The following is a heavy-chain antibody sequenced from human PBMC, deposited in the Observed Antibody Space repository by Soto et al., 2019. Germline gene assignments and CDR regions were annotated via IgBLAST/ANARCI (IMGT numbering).Heavy chain of an antibody. CDR1: GFTFSSYA. J-gene: IGHJ4*02. V-gene: IGHV3-23*01. CDR2: VSIGGST. Sequence: GGSLRLSCAASGFTFSSYAMGWVRQGPGKGLERVAVVSIGGSTHYADSVRGRFTISRDNSKNTLSLQMNSLTAEDTAVYFCAKRRGAGGHFDYWGQGALVTVSS. D-gene: IGHD2-15*01. CDR3: AKRRGAGGHFDY.